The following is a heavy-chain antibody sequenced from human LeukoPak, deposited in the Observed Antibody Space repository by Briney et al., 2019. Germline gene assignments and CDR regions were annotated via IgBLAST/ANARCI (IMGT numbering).Heavy chain of an antibody. D-gene: IGHD3-10*01. CDR1: GGSIRSGDYY. J-gene: IGHJ4*02. Sequence: SETLSLTCTDPGGSIRSGDYYGGWIRQPPGKGLEWIGYIYHSGSTDYNPSLKSRVTISVNTSKNQFSLNLSSVTAADTAVYYCARAPSYGSGYDILDYWGQGTLVTVSS. CDR3: ARAPSYGSGYDILDY. CDR2: IYHSGST. V-gene: IGHV4-30-4*01.